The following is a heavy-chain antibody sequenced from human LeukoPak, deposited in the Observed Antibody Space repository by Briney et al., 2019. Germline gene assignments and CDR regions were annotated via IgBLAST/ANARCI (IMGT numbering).Heavy chain of an antibody. CDR2: MNPKNGDA. V-gene: IGHV1-8*03. J-gene: IGHJ3*02. Sequence: ASVKVSCKASGYTFTSYDINWVRQATGQGLEWMGWMNPKNGDAGYAQKFQGRVTIARNTSISTGYMELSSLRSEDTAVYYCAGSVSGTNAFDIWGQGTMVTVFS. D-gene: IGHD6-19*01. CDR1: GYTFTSYD. CDR3: AGSVSGTNAFDI.